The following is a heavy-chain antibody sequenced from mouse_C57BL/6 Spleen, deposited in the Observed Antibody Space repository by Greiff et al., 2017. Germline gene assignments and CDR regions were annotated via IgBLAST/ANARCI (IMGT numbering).Heavy chain of an antibody. V-gene: IGHV1-52*01. D-gene: IGHD2-3*01. J-gene: IGHJ2*01. CDR3: ARWGYYTLFDY. CDR2: IDPSDSET. Sequence: VQLQQSGAELVRPGASVKLSCKASGYTFTSYWMHWVKQRPIQGLEWIGNIDPSDSETHYNQKFKDKATVTVDKSSSTAYLQLSSLTSEDSAVYYCARWGYYTLFDYWGQGTTLTVSS. CDR1: GYTFTSYW.